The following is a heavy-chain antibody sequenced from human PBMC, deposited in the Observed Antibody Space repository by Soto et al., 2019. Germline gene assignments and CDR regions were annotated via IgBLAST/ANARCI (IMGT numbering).Heavy chain of an antibody. CDR3: AKDASGIAANDDY. Sequence: GGSLRLSCAASGFTFSAYSMNWVRQAPGKGLEWVAVIGTDGTTVIYGESVKGRFSISRDNSKNTLYLQMNSLRAEDTAVYYCAKDASGIAANDDYWGQGTLVTVSS. CDR2: IGTDGTTV. CDR1: GFTFSAYS. J-gene: IGHJ4*02. V-gene: IGHV3-30*18. D-gene: IGHD6-13*01.